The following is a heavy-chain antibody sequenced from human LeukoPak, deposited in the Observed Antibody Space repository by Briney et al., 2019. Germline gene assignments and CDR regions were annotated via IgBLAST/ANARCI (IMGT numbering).Heavy chain of an antibody. CDR2: ISSSSSSI. D-gene: IGHD3-16*02. J-gene: IGHJ4*02. CDR3: ARDGGDYVWGNYRYNLDN. CDR1: GFTFNNYG. V-gene: IGHV3-21*01. Sequence: PGGSLRLSCAASGFTFNNYGMNWVRQAPGKGLEWVSSISSSSSSIYYADSVKGRFTISRDNAKNSLYLQMNSLRAEDTAVYYCARDGGDYVWGNYRYNLDNWGQGSLVTVSS.